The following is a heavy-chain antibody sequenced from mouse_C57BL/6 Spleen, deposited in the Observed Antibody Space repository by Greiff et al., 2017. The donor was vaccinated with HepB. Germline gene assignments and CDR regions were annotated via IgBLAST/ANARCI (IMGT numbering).Heavy chain of an antibody. CDR1: GYTFTDYY. CDR3: ASGGNAWFAY. D-gene: IGHD1-1*01. J-gene: IGHJ3*01. Sequence: EVQLQQSGPELVKPGASVKISCKASGYTFTDYYMNWVKQSHGKSLEWIGDINPNNGGTSYNQKFKGKATLTVDKSSSTAYMELRSLTSEDSAVYYCASGGNAWFAYWGQGTLVTVSA. CDR2: INPNNGGT. V-gene: IGHV1-26*01.